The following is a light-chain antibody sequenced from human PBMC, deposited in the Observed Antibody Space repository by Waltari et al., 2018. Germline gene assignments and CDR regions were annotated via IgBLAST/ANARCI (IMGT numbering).Light chain of an antibody. Sequence: TQDPAVSVALGQTVSLTCQGDSLRSYYASWYQQRPGQAPNLVMYDKNSRPSGVPDRFSASSSDNTASLTITGAQAEDEAYYYCHSRDASGVGGAFGGGTKLTVL. CDR1: SLRSYY. V-gene: IGLV3-19*01. CDR2: DKN. CDR3: HSRDASGVGGA. J-gene: IGLJ2*01.